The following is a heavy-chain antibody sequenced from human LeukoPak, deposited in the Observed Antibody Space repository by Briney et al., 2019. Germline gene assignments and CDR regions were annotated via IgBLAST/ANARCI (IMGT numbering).Heavy chain of an antibody. D-gene: IGHD2-15*01. CDR1: GGSFSDYS. Sequence: SETLSLTCAVYGGSFSDYSWSWIRQPPGKGLEWIGEISHSGSTNYNPSLKSRVTMSVDTSKNQFSVKLSSVTAADTAVYYCARHGVATWFDPWGQGTLVTVSS. J-gene: IGHJ5*02. CDR3: ARHGVATWFDP. CDR2: ISHSGST. V-gene: IGHV4-34*01.